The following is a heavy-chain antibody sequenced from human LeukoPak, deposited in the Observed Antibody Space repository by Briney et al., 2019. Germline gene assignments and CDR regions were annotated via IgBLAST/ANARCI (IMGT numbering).Heavy chain of an antibody. Sequence: SVKVSCKASGGTFSSYAISWVRQAPGQGLEWMGGIIPIFGTANYAQKFQGRVTITTDESTGTAYMELSSLRSEDTAVYYCARHQQLVSPFDYWGQGTLVTVSS. J-gene: IGHJ4*02. D-gene: IGHD6-13*01. CDR3: ARHQQLVSPFDY. CDR2: IIPIFGTA. V-gene: IGHV1-69*05. CDR1: GGTFSSYA.